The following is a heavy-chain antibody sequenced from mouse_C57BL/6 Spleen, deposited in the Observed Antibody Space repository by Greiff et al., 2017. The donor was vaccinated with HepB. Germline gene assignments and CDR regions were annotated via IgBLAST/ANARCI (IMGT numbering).Heavy chain of an antibody. Sequence: EVQLQQSGPELVKPGASVKIPCKASGYTFTDYNMDWVKQSHGKSLEWIGDINPNNGGTIYNQKFKGKATLTVDKSSSTAYMELRSLTSEDTAVYYCARGAGDSKSFFDYWGQGTTLTVSS. CDR1: GYTFTDYN. J-gene: IGHJ2*01. V-gene: IGHV1-18*01. CDR3: ARGAGDSKSFFDY. CDR2: INPNNGGT. D-gene: IGHD2-5*01.